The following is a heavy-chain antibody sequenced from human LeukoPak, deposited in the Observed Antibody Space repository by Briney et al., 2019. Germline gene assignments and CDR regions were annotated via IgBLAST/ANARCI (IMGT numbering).Heavy chain of an antibody. Sequence: GESLKISCKGSGYSFTTSWIGWVRQMPGKGLEWMGTIDPSDSDTRYSPYFEGQITISVDKSISTASLQWTSLKASDTAMYYCARPVGNTWTWHFDYWGQGTLVTVSS. CDR2: IDPSDSDT. D-gene: IGHD1-26*01. J-gene: IGHJ4*02. V-gene: IGHV5-51*01. CDR3: ARPVGNTWTWHFDY. CDR1: GYSFTTSW.